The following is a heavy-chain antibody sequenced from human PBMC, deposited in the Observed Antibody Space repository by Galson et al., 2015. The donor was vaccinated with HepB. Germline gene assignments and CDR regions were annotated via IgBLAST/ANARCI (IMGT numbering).Heavy chain of an antibody. J-gene: IGHJ3*02. CDR2: LSGSGSSA. D-gene: IGHD3-10*01. CDR3: ARVPGYFGSGTYFAFDI. Sequence: LRLSCAASAFDFSTYAMNWVRQAPGKGLEWVSGLSGSGSSAFYADSVKGRFTISRDNPNNTLYLQMNSLRAEDTAIYYCARVPGYFGSGTYFAFDIWGQGTMVTVSS. V-gene: IGHV3-23*01. CDR1: AFDFSTYA.